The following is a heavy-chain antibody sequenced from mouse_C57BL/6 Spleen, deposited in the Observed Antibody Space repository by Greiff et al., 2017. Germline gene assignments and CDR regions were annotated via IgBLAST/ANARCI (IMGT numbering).Heavy chain of an antibody. J-gene: IGHJ4*01. Sequence: VKLMESGAELVKPGASVKISCKASGYAFSSYWMNWVKQRPGKGLEWIGQIYPGDGDTNYNGKLKGKATLTADKSSSTAYMPLSSLTSEYAAVYFCARSYYYYDGRFYYAMDYWGQGTSVTVSS. D-gene: IGHD2-4*01. CDR1: GYAFSSYW. V-gene: IGHV1-80*01. CDR3: ARSYYYYDGRFYYAMDY. CDR2: IYPGDGDT.